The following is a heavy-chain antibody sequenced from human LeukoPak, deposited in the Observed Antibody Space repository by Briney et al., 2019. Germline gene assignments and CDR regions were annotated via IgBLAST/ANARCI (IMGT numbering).Heavy chain of an antibody. D-gene: IGHD3-10*01. CDR3: VRLSMDRGYYYYMDV. Sequence: SETLSLTCAVYGGSFSGYYWSWIRQPPGKGLEWIGEINHSGSTNYNPSLKSRVTISVDTSKNQFSLKLSSVTAADTAVYYCVRLSMDRGYYYYMDVWGKGTTVTVSS. J-gene: IGHJ6*03. V-gene: IGHV4-34*01. CDR1: GGSFSGYY. CDR2: INHSGST.